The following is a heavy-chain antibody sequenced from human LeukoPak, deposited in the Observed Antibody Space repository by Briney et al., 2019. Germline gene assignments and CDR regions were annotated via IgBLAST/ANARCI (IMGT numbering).Heavy chain of an antibody. CDR3: ARVRSRGY. CDR1: GESFSGYY. Sequence: SETLSLTCAVYGESFSGYYWSWIRQPPGKGLEWIGEINHSGSTNYNPSLKSRVTISVDTSKNQFSLKLSSVTAADTAVYYCARVRSRGYWGQGTLVTVSS. CDR2: INHSGST. D-gene: IGHD3-16*01. V-gene: IGHV4-34*01. J-gene: IGHJ4*02.